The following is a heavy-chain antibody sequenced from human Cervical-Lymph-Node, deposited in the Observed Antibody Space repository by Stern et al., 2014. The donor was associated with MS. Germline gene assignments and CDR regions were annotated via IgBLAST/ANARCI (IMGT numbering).Heavy chain of an antibody. CDR2: ILPMFGTT. J-gene: IGHJ4*02. D-gene: IGHD3-16*01. CDR1: GGTFSDV. CDR3: ATTFH. V-gene: IGHV1-69*01. Sequence: QVQLGQSGPEVKKPGSSVKLSCKASGGTFSDVINWVRQAPGQGLDWMGGILPMFGTTNYAQKFQGRVKITADESMTTGYMELTSLTSEDTALYYCATTFHWGQGTLITVSS.